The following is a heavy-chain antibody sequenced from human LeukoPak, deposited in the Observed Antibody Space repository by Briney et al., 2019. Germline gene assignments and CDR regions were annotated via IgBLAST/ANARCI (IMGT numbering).Heavy chain of an antibody. CDR1: GFTFSNAW. CDR2: IKSKTDGGTT. V-gene: IGHV3-15*01. Sequence: GGSLRLSCAASGFTFSNAWMSWVRQAPGKGLGWVGRIKSKTDGGTTDYAAPVKGRFTISRDDSKNTLYLQMNSLKTEDTAVYYCTTVPRITIFGVPKKLVDYWGQGTLVTVSS. D-gene: IGHD3-3*01. J-gene: IGHJ4*02. CDR3: TTVPRITIFGVPKKLVDY.